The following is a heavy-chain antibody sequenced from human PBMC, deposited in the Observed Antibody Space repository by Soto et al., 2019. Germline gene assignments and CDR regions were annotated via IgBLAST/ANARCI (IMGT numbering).Heavy chain of an antibody. V-gene: IGHV1-69*08. D-gene: IGHD1-26*01. Sequence: QVQLVQSGAEVKKPGSSVKVSCKASGGTFSSYTISWVRQAPGQGLEWMGRIIPILGIANYAQKFQGRVTITADKSTSTADMELSSLRSEDTAVYYCAREEFEGGSYGDYYYYGMDVWGQGTTVTVSS. CDR3: AREEFEGGSYGDYYYYGMDV. CDR1: GGTFSSYT. CDR2: IIPILGIA. J-gene: IGHJ6*02.